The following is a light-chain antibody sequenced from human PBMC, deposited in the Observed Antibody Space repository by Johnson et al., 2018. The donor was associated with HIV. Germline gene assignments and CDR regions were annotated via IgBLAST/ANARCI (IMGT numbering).Light chain of an antibody. CDR3: GTWDTSMSGGV. CDR1: SSNIGKNY. V-gene: IGLV1-51*01. Sequence: TQPPSVSAAPGQKVTISCSGSSSNIGKNYVSWYQLLPGTAPKLLIYDYDKRPSGIPDRFSGSKSGTSATLGITGLPTGDEADYYCGTWDTSMSGGVFGTGTKVTVL. J-gene: IGLJ1*01. CDR2: DYD.